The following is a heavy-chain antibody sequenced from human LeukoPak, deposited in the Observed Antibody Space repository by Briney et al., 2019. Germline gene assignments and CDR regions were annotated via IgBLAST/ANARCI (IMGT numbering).Heavy chain of an antibody. D-gene: IGHD5-12*01. CDR2: ISAYNGNT. Sequence: GASVKVSCKASGYTFTSYGISWVRQAPGQGLEWMGWISAYNGNTNYAQKLQGRVTMTTDTSTSTAYMELRSLRSDDTAVYYCARDGHASPPNSGYDYPVRYYYYMDVWGKGTTVTISS. CDR3: ARDGHASPPNSGYDYPVRYYYYMDV. V-gene: IGHV1-18*01. CDR1: GYTFTSYG. J-gene: IGHJ6*03.